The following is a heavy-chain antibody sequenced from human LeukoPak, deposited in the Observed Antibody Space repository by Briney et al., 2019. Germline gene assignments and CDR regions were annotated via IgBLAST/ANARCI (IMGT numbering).Heavy chain of an antibody. D-gene: IGHD3-22*01. CDR3: ALDSSGYYYYYYYMDV. CDR2: IIPISGTA. CDR1: GGTFSSYA. V-gene: IGHV1-69*05. J-gene: IGHJ6*03. Sequence: SVKVSCKASGGTFSSYAISWVRQAPGQGLEWMGRIIPISGTANYAQKFQGRVTITTDESTSTAYMELSSLRSEDTAVYYCALDSSGYYYYYYYMDVWGKGTTVTVSS.